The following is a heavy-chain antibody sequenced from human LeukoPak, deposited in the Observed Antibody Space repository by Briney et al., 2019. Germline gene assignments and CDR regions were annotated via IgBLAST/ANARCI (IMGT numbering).Heavy chain of an antibody. J-gene: IGHJ4*02. V-gene: IGHV4-59*01. CDR3: ARATAY. CDR1: GGSISSYY. Sequence: SETLSLTCTVSGGSISSYYWSWIRQPPGKGLEWIGYIYYSGSTNYNPSLKSRVTISVDTSKNQFSLKLSSVTAADTAVYYCARATAYGGQATLATPPS. CDR2: IYYSGST.